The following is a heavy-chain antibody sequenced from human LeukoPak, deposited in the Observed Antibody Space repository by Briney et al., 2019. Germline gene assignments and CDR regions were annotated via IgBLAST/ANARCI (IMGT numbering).Heavy chain of an antibody. CDR2: ISSSGSTI. Sequence: GGSLRLSCAASGFTFSSYEMNWVRQAPGKGLEWVSYISSSGSTIYYADSVKGRFTISRDNAKKSLFLQMDSLRAEDTAVYFCVRNRYGYGSGGYFPEHFHHWGQGTLATVAS. D-gene: IGHD3-22*01. V-gene: IGHV3-48*03. CDR1: GFTFSSYE. CDR3: VRNRYGYGSGGYFPEHFHH. J-gene: IGHJ1*01.